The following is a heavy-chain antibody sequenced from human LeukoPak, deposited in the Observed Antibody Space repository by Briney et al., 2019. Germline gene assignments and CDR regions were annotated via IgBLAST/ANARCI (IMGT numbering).Heavy chain of an antibody. D-gene: IGHD3-22*01. CDR1: GGSISGPY. J-gene: IGHJ4*02. CDR2: IYYSGAT. Sequence: SETLSLTCTVSGGSISGPYWNWIRQPPGKGLEWIGYIYYSGATYYSPSLKSRVTISVDTSQNQFSLNLNSVTAADTAVYYCARYDSSSAGFDFWGQGTLVTVSS. CDR3: ARYDSSSAGFDF. V-gene: IGHV4-59*11.